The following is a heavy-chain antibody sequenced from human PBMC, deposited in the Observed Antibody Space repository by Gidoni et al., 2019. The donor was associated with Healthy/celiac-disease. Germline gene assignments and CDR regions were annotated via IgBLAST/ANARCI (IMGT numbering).Heavy chain of an antibody. D-gene: IGHD6-6*01. CDR2: INHSGST. CDR1: GGSFSGYY. J-gene: IGHJ6*02. CDR3: ARVYSSSSAGRNYYYYYGMDV. V-gene: IGHV4-34*01. Sequence: QVQLQQWGAGLLKPSETLSLTCAVYGGSFSGYYWSWIRQPPGKGLEWIGEINHSGSTNNNPSLKSRVTISVDTSKNQFSLKLSSVTAADTAVYYCARVYSSSSAGRNYYYYYGMDVWGQGTTVTVSS.